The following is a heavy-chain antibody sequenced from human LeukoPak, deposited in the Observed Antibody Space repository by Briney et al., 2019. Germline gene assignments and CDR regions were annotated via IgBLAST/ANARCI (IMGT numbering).Heavy chain of an antibody. Sequence: GGSLRLSCAASGFTFSSYGMHWVRQAPGKGLEWVAVIWYDGSNKYYADSVKGRFTISRDNSKNTLYLQMNSLRAEDTAVYYCAREDGYSGSYDFWGGPFDYWGQGTLVTVSS. D-gene: IGHD3-3*01. CDR3: AREDGYSGSYDFWGGPFDY. CDR2: IWYDGSNK. CDR1: GFTFSSYG. V-gene: IGHV3-33*01. J-gene: IGHJ4*02.